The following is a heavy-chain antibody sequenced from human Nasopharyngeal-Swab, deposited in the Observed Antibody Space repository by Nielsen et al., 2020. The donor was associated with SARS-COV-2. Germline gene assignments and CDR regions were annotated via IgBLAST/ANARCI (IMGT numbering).Heavy chain of an antibody. Sequence: GGSLRLSCVTSGFTFGRYWMTWVRQAPGKGLEWVANIQQDGNITYYLESVKGRFTISRDNAKNPLYLQMNSLRAEDTAVYFCARDPPSTGDYYFDHWGQGTLVTVSS. CDR1: GFTFGRYW. V-gene: IGHV3-7*01. CDR3: ARDPPSTGDYYFDH. D-gene: IGHD7-27*01. CDR2: IQQDGNIT. J-gene: IGHJ4*02.